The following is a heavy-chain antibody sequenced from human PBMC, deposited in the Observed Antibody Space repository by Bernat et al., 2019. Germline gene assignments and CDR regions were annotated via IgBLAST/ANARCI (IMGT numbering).Heavy chain of an antibody. CDR1: GFTFSSYG. J-gene: IGHJ2*01. CDR3: AKDGSALAGTDDKSFYWYFDL. D-gene: IGHD6-19*01. V-gene: IGHV3-30*18. CDR2: ISYDGSDK. Sequence: QVQLVESGGGVVQPGRSLRLSCAASGFTFSSYGMHWVRQAPGKGLEWVAVISYDGSDKYYADSVKGRFTISRGNSKNTLYLQMNSLRAEDTAVYYCAKDGSALAGTDDKSFYWYFDLWGCGTLVTVSS.